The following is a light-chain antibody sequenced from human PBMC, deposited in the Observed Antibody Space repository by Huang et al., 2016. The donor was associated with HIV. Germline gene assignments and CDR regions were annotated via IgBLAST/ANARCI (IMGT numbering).Light chain of an antibody. CDR3: QERIHWPRLT. V-gene: IGKV3-11*01. CDR2: RAA. CDR1: QNVTDS. Sequence: EIVLTQSPATLSLSPGERATLSCRASQNVTDSLAWFRQKPGQAPSLLIYRAANRAAGTPAMFSGSGSGTDFALTISSLEPEDFAMYYCQERIHWPRLTFGGGTKVEIK. J-gene: IGKJ4*01.